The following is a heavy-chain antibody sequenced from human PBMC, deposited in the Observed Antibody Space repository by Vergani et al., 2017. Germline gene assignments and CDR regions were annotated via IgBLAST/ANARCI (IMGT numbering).Heavy chain of an antibody. V-gene: IGHV3-30*18. CDR2: ISYDGSNK. D-gene: IGHD3-10*01. Sequence: QVQLVESGGGVVQPGRSLRLSCAASGFTFSSYGMHWVRQAPGKGLEWVAVISYDGSNKYYADSVKGRFTIARDNSKNTLYLQMNSLRAEDTAVYYCAKDRTVLWFGELPYGGAMDVWGQGTTVTVSS. CDR3: AKDRTVLWFGELPYGGAMDV. J-gene: IGHJ6*02. CDR1: GFTFSSYG.